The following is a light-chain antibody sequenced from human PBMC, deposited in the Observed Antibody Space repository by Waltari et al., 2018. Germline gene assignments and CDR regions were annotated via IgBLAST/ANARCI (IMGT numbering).Light chain of an antibody. CDR2: YFT. Sequence: ALTQPAPVSGSPGHAATISCSGSSSDVGGSNIVAWYQQHPRKAPKRIIYYFTIRPSGVSKRFSGSKSGYTASLTISALQADDEADYYCTSYTSTRTVLVFGRGTKLTVL. V-gene: IGLV2-14*03. J-gene: IGLJ2*01. CDR1: SSDVGGSNI. CDR3: TSYTSTRTVLV.